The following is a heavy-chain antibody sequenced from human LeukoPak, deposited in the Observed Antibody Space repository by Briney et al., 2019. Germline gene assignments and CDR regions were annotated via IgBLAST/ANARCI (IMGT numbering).Heavy chain of an antibody. CDR2: IYHSGTT. CDR3: AGRLRYGDAPGGF. Sequence: SETLSLTCTVSDGSISGYYWSWIRQPPGKGLEWIGNIYHSGTTDYNPSLKSRATMSVDTSKSQFSLKLSSVTAADTAVYYCAGRLRYGDAPGGFWGQGTLVTVSS. V-gene: IGHV4-59*08. J-gene: IGHJ4*02. CDR1: DGSISGYY. D-gene: IGHD4-17*01.